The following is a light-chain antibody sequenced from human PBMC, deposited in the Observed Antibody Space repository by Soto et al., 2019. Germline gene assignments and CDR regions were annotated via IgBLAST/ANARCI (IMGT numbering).Light chain of an antibody. CDR1: QSVTSSY. Sequence: ENVLTQSPGTLSLSPGERATLSCRASQSVTSSYLAWYQHKRGQAPRLLIYGASNRATGIPDRFSGSGSGTDFTLTISRLEPEDFAVYYCQQFGSSPPWTFGQGTKVEIK. CDR2: GAS. V-gene: IGKV3-20*01. J-gene: IGKJ1*01. CDR3: QQFGSSPPWT.